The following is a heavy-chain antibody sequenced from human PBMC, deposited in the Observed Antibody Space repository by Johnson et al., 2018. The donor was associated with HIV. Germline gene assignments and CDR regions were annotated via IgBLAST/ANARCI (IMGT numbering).Heavy chain of an antibody. CDR2: IWYDGSNK. CDR1: GFTFSSYG. Sequence: QVQLVESGGGVVQPGRSLRLSCAASGFTFSSYGMHWVRQAPGKGLEWVAVIWYDGSNKYYPGSVKGRFTISRENAKNSLYLQMNSLRAGDTAVYYCARERNYGTHAAFDIWGQGTMVTVSS. V-gene: IGHV3-33*01. J-gene: IGHJ3*02. CDR3: ARERNYGTHAAFDI. D-gene: IGHD1-7*01.